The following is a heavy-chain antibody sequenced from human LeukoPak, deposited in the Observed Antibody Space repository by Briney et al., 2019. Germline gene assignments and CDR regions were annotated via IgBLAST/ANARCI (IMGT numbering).Heavy chain of an antibody. D-gene: IGHD3-10*01. J-gene: IGHJ4*02. Sequence: GGSLGLSCEASGFTFSGYVISWVRQAPGKGLEWVSVFSGRSNITYYADSVKGRFTISRDNSKNTLYLQMHSLRAEDTALYYCTSGNYSDYFDYWGQGVLVTVSS. CDR2: FSGRSNIT. V-gene: IGHV3-23*01. CDR3: TSGNYSDYFDY. CDR1: GFTFSGYV.